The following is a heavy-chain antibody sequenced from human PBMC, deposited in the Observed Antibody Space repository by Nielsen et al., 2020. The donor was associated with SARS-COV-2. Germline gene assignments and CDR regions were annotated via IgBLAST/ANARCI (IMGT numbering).Heavy chain of an antibody. CDR3: ARLWQDFYDGSGSYDAYDI. Sequence: GESLKISCKGSGYSFASYWITWVRQMPGKGLEWMGRIDPSDSYSDYSPSFQGHVTISADKFISTAYLQWGSLKASDTAMYYCARLWQDFYDGSGSYDAYDIWGQGTMVTVSP. CDR1: GYSFASYW. J-gene: IGHJ3*02. V-gene: IGHV5-10-1*01. CDR2: IDPSDSYS. D-gene: IGHD3-22*01.